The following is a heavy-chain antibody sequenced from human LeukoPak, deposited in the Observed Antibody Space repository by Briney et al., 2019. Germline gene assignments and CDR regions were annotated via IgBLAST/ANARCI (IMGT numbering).Heavy chain of an antibody. CDR1: GGSINSSSSYY. CDR3: ARQTAAAGHFDY. J-gene: IGHJ4*02. Sequence: KPSETLSLTCAVSGGSINSSSSYYWGWIRQPPGKGLEWIGSIYYSGSTYHNPSLKSRVTISVDTSKNQFSLKLSSVTAADTAVYYCARQTAAAGHFDYWGQGTLVTVSS. V-gene: IGHV4-39*01. D-gene: IGHD6-13*01. CDR2: IYYSGST.